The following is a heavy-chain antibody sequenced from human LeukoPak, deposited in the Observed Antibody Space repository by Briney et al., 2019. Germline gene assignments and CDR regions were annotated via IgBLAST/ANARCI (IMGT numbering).Heavy chain of an antibody. Sequence: GASVKVSCKASGYTFTSHDINRVRQATGQGLEWMGWMNPNSGNTGYAQKFQGRVTMTSNTSISTAYMELNSLRSEDTAVYYCARGRRWLEVVPAAWFDPWGQGTLVTVSS. D-gene: IGHD2-2*01. CDR1: GYTFTSHD. CDR2: MNPNSGNT. V-gene: IGHV1-8*01. CDR3: ARGRRWLEVVPAAWFDP. J-gene: IGHJ5*02.